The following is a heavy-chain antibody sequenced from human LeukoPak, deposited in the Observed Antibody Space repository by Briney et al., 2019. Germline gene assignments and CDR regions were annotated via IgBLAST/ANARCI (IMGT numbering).Heavy chain of an antibody. CDR1: GGSISSYY. D-gene: IGHD3-9*01. J-gene: IGHJ4*02. Sequence: SETLSLPCTVSGGSISSYYWSWMRQPPGKGLEWIGYIYYSGSTKYNTSLKSRVAISVDTSKNQFSLKLSSVTAADTAVYYCARGLRYFDWLETYYFDFWGQGTLVTVSS. CDR2: IYYSGST. V-gene: IGHV4-59*01. CDR3: ARGLRYFDWLETYYFDF.